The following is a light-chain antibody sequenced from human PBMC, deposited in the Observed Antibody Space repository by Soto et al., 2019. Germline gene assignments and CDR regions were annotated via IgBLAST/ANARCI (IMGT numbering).Light chain of an antibody. CDR1: QSIYSY. CDR3: QQRSNWPQIT. CDR2: DAS. J-gene: IGKJ5*01. Sequence: EIVLTQSPATLSLSPGERATLSCRASQSIYSYLAWYQQKPGQAPRLLIHDASNRATGIPDRFSGSGPGTDFTLTISSLEPEDFAVYYCQQRSNWPQITFGQGTRLEIK. V-gene: IGKV3-11*01.